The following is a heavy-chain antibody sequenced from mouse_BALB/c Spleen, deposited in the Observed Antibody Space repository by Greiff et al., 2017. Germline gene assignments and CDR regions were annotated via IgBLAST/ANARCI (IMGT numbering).Heavy chain of an antibody. J-gene: IGHJ4*01. CDR2: ISSGSSTI. CDR3: ARGKYGNWDYAMDY. Sequence: EVKLQESGGGLVQPGGSRKLSCAASGFTFSSFGMHWVRQAPEKGLEWVAYISSGSSTIYYADTVKGRFTISRDNPKNTLFLQMTSLRSEDTAMYYCARGKYGNWDYAMDYWGQGTSVTVSS. CDR1: GFTFSSFG. D-gene: IGHD2-10*02. V-gene: IGHV5-17*02.